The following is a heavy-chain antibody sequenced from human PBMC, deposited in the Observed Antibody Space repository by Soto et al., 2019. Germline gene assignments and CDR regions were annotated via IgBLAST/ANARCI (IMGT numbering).Heavy chain of an antibody. J-gene: IGHJ5*02. Sequence: SSETLSLTCAVYGGSFSGYYWSWIRQPPGKGLEWIGEINHSGSTNYNPSLKSRVTISVDTSKNQFSLKLSSVTAADTAVYYCARGITMVRGVTRWFDPWGQGTLVT. V-gene: IGHV4-34*01. CDR2: INHSGST. CDR3: ARGITMVRGVTRWFDP. CDR1: GGSFSGYY. D-gene: IGHD3-10*01.